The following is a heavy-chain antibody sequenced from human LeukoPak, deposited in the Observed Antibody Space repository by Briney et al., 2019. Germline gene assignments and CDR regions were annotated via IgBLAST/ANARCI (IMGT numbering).Heavy chain of an antibody. CDR1: GFLFRSYW. D-gene: IGHD2-15*01. Sequence: GVSLRLSCTASGFLFRSYWMNWVRQAPGKGLEWVANIKDDGNEQYYVDSVEGRFTISRDNAEKSLFLHMNSLRPEDTAVYFCAKEYCSGGRCYSGAFDIWGQGTLVSVSS. CDR3: AKEYCSGGRCYSGAFDI. J-gene: IGHJ3*02. V-gene: IGHV3-7*01. CDR2: IKDDGNEQ.